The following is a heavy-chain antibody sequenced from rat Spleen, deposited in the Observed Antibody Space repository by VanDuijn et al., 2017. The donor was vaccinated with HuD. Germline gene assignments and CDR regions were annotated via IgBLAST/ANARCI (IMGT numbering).Heavy chain of an antibody. Sequence: EVQLVESGGGLVQPGRSLKLSCAASGFTFSNFYMAWVRQAPTKGLEWVAYISTGGGSTYYRDSVKGRFTISRDNAKNTLYLQIDSLKSEDTATYYCARHGRGETTYYYVMDAWGQGASVTVSS. CDR3: ARHGRGETTYYYVMDA. D-gene: IGHD4-3*01. J-gene: IGHJ4*01. CDR1: GFTFSNFY. V-gene: IGHV5-27*01. CDR2: ISTGGGST.